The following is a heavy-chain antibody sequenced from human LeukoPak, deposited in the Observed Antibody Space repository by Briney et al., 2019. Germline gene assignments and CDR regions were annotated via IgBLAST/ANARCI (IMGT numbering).Heavy chain of an antibody. D-gene: IGHD3-10*01. Sequence: GGSLRLSCAASGFTFSSYSMHWVRQAPGKGLEGVAVISYDGGNKYYTDSVKVRFTISRDNSKNTLYLKMNSMRAEDTDVYYCAKDLRDESFESWGQGALVTVSS. CDR1: GFTFSSYS. CDR3: AKDLRDESFES. J-gene: IGHJ4*02. CDR2: ISYDGGNK. V-gene: IGHV3-30*18.